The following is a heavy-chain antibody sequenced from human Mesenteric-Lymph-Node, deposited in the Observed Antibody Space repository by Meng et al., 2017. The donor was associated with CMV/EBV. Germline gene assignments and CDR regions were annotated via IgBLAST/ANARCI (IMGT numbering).Heavy chain of an antibody. CDR1: GFTFSSYG. CDR2: VSPSGTHT. J-gene: IGHJ4*02. V-gene: IGHV3-23*01. CDR3: AKGGPTAASAY. Sequence: GGSLRLSCAASGFTFSSYGMHWVRQAPGKGLEWVSTVSPSGTHTDYADSLKGRFTISRDNSEMLYLQMNSLRAEDTAIYYCAKGGPTAASAYWGQGTLVTVSS. D-gene: IGHD2-2*01.